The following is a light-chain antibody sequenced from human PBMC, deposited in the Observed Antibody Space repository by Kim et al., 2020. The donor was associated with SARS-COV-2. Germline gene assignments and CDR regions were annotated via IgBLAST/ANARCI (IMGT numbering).Light chain of an antibody. V-gene: IGKV1-8*01. CDR3: QQYYSYPST. CDR1: QGISSY. Sequence: AIRMTQSPSSLSASTGDRVTITCRASQGISSYLAWYQQKPGKAPKLLIYAASTLQSGVPSRFGGSGSGTDFTLTISCLQSEDFATYYCQQYYSYPSTFGPGTKVDIK. J-gene: IGKJ3*01. CDR2: AAS.